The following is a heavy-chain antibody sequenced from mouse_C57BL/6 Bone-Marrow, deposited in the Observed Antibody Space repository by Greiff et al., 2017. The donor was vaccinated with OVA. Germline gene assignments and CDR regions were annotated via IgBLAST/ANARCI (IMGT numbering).Heavy chain of an antibody. J-gene: IGHJ3*01. CDR3: ARKGLRWFAD. V-gene: IGHV1-81*01. CDR2: IYPRSGNT. CDR1: GYTFTSYG. D-gene: IGHD2-4*01. Sequence: QVQLQQSGAELARPGASVKLSCKASGYTFTSYGISWVKQSTGQGLEWIGEIYPRSGNTYYNEKFKGKATLTADKSSSTAYMELRSLTSEDSAVYFCARKGLRWFADWGQGTLVTVSA.